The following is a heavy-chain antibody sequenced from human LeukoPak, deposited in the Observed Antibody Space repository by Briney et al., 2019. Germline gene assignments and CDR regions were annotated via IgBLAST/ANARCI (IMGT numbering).Heavy chain of an antibody. Sequence: GGSLRLSCAASGFTFSSYDMSWVRQAPGKGLEWVSGLGGDSDSTYYADSVKGRFTISRDISKNTLYLQMSSLRAEDTAVYYCLLAARDYWGQGTLVTVS. CDR2: LGGDSDST. CDR3: LLAARDY. J-gene: IGHJ4*02. CDR1: GFTFSSYD. V-gene: IGHV3-23*01. D-gene: IGHD6-25*01.